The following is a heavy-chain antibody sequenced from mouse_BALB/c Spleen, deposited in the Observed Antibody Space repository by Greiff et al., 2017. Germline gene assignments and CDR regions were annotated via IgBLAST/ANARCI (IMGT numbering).Heavy chain of an antibody. V-gene: IGHV5-4*02. D-gene: IGHD1-1*01. CDR2: ISDGGSYT. CDR3: ARVGENYYGSSPWFAY. CDR1: GFTFSDYY. J-gene: IGHJ3*01. Sequence: EVKLMESGGGLVKPGGSLKLSCAASGFTFSDYYMYWVRQTPEKRLEWVATISDGGSYTYYPDSVKGRFTISRDNAKNNLYLQMSSLKSEDTAMYYCARVGENYYGSSPWFAYWGQGTLVTVSA.